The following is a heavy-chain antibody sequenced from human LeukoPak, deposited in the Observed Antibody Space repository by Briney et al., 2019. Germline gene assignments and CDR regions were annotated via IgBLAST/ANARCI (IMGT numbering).Heavy chain of an antibody. Sequence: WIGSIYYSGSTYYNPSLKSRVTISVDTSKNQFSLKLSSVTAADTAVYYCARQPLVGDAFDIWGQGTMVTVSS. D-gene: IGHD2-15*01. J-gene: IGHJ3*02. V-gene: IGHV4-39*01. CDR2: IYYSGST. CDR3: ARQPLVGDAFDI.